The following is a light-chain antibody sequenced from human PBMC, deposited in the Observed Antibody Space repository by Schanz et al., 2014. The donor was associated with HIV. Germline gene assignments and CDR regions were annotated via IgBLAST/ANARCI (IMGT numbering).Light chain of an antibody. Sequence: QSVLTQPPSVSAAPGQKVTISCSGSSSSIGSNFVSWYQQLPGTAPKLLIYDNNKRPSGIPDRFTGSKTGTTATLGITGLQAGDEADYYCGAWDSGRRAVVFGGGTKLTVL. J-gene: IGLJ2*01. CDR2: DNN. V-gene: IGLV1-51*01. CDR1: SSSIGSNF. CDR3: GAWDSGRRAVV.